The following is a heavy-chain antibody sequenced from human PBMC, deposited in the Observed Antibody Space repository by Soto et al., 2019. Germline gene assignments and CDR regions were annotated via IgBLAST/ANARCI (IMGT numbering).Heavy chain of an antibody. CDR2: IDHSGST. Sequence: SETLSLTCAVYVESFGGYSWSWVRQPPGKGLEWIGEIDHSGSTNYNPSLKSRVTISVDTSKNQFSLKMRPVTAADTAVYYCARSPTNCHHVWKNATYWGQGTLVTVSS. CDR1: VESFGGYS. D-gene: IGHD1-1*01. CDR3: ARSPTNCHHVWKNATY. V-gene: IGHV4-34*01. J-gene: IGHJ4*02.